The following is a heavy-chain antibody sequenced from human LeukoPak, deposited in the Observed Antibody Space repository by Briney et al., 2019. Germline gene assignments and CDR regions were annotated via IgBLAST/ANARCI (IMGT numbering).Heavy chain of an antibody. CDR3: ARVGKNGWDFDH. CDR1: GFTFSAYW. J-gene: IGHJ4*02. CDR2: IIEGGDVK. Sequence: GGSLRLSWAASGFTFSAYWMTWVRQAPGKGLAWVANIIEGGDVKYYADSVKGRFIISRDNTKNSLYLQMTSLRADDTAVYYCARVGKNGWDFDHWGQGTLVTVSS. D-gene: IGHD6-19*01. V-gene: IGHV3-7*01.